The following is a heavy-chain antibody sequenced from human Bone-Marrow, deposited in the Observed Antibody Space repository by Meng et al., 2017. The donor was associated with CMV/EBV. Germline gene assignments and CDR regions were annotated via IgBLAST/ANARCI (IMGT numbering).Heavy chain of an antibody. D-gene: IGHD2-2*01. CDR3: ARGLGSSTSCYPAPDPNPPYGMDV. CDR1: GGTFSSYA. Sequence: SVKVSCKASGGTFSSYAISWVRQAPGQGLEWMGGIIPILGRANYAQKFQGIVTITADKSTSTAYMELSSLRSEDTAVYYCARGLGSSTSCYPAPDPNPPYGMDVWGQVTTVTVSS. J-gene: IGHJ6*02. CDR2: IIPILGRA. V-gene: IGHV1-69*10.